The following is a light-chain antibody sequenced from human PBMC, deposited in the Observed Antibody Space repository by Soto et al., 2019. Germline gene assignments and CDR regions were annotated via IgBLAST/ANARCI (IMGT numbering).Light chain of an antibody. CDR3: QQRSNWPTT. V-gene: IGKV3-11*01. Sequence: EMALTQSPVTLSLPPGERATLSCRPSQSVSTYLAWYQQKPGGAPRPHIYEASRRATGIPARFSGSGSGTDFTLTISSLEPEDFAVYYCQQRSNWPTTFGGGNKVEIK. CDR1: QSVSTY. J-gene: IGKJ4*01. CDR2: EAS.